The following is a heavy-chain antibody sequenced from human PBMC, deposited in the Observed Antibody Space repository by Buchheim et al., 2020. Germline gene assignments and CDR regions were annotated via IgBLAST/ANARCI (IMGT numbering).Heavy chain of an antibody. J-gene: IGHJ3*02. CDR1: GFTFSSYE. Sequence: VQLVESGGGLVQPGGSLRLSCAASGFTFSSYEMNWVRQAPGKGLEWVAVISYDGSNKYYADSVKGRFTISRDNSKNTLYLQMNSLRAEDTAVYYCARSLGMIVVVTPAFDIWGQGT. V-gene: IGHV3-30*03. D-gene: IGHD3-22*01. CDR3: ARSLGMIVVVTPAFDI. CDR2: ISYDGSNK.